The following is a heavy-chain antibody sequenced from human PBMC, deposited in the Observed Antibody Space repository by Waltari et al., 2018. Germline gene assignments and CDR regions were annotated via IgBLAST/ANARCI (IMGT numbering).Heavy chain of an antibody. CDR2: SWSDDTRR. V-gene: IGHV3-33*01. CDR1: GFSLGSFG. J-gene: IGHJ6*02. D-gene: IGHD3-16*01. CDR3: ARDLAYGLDV. Sequence: QVQLVESGGRLVQPGMSLRLSCVASGFSLGSFGMHWARQVPGKGLEGVAVSWSDDTRRFYGQSVKGRFTISRDNSKNTLFLEMSSVRAEDTAVYYCARDLAYGLDVWGQGTPVTVSS.